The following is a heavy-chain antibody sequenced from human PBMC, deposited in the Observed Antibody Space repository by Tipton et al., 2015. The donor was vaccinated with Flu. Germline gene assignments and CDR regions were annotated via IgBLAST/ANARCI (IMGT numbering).Heavy chain of an antibody. V-gene: IGHV3-66*01. Sequence: SLRLSCAASGFTVSSNYMSWVRQAPGKGLEWVSVIYSGGSTYYADSVKGRFTISRDNSKNTLYLQMNSLRAEDTAVYYCARSMVRGVVDYWGQGTLVTVSS. D-gene: IGHD3-10*01. CDR2: IYSGGST. CDR1: GFTVSSNY. CDR3: ARSMVRGVVDY. J-gene: IGHJ4*02.